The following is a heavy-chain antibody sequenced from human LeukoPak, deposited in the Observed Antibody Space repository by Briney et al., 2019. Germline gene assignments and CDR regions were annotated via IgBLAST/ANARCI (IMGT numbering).Heavy chain of an antibody. CDR3: ARSREESDDAFDI. D-gene: IGHD1-26*01. CDR1: GFTFSSYA. CDR2: ISSNGGST. J-gene: IGHJ3*02. V-gene: IGHV3-64*01. Sequence: GGSLRLSCAASGFTFSSYAMHWVRQAPGKGLEYVSAISSNGGSTYYANSVKGRFTISRDNSKNTLYLQMGSLRAEDMAVYYCARSREESDDAFDIWGQGTMVTVSS.